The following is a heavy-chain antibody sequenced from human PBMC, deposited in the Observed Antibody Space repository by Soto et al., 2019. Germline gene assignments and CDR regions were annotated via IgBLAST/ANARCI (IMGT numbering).Heavy chain of an antibody. Sequence: ASVKVSCKASGYTFTGYYMHWVRQAPGQGLEWMGWINPNSGGTNYAQKFQGWVTMTRDTSISTAYMELSRLRSDDTAVYYCAREAGEQRFDPWGQGTLVNVSS. D-gene: IGHD6-25*01. CDR2: INPNSGGT. CDR3: AREAGEQRFDP. J-gene: IGHJ5*02. CDR1: GYTFTGYY. V-gene: IGHV1-2*04.